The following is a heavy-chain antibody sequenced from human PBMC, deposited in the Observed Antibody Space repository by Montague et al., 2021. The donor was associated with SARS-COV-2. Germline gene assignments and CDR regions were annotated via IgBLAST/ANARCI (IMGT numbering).Heavy chain of an antibody. Sequence: SLRLSCAASGFTFSSYGMHWVRQAPGKGLEWVAVIWYDGSNKYYADSVKGRFTISRDNSKNTLYRQMNSLRAEDTAVYYCARGRQSLYSNYFGGVSPYYFDYWGQGTLVTVSS. CDR1: GFTFSSYG. CDR2: IWYDGSNK. J-gene: IGHJ4*02. CDR3: ARGRQSLYSNYFGGVSPYYFDY. D-gene: IGHD4-11*01. V-gene: IGHV3-33*01.